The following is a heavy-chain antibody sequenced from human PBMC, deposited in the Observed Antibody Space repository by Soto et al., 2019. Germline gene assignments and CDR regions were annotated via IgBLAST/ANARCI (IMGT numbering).Heavy chain of an antibody. CDR3: TALGHYDSSEGGGY. D-gene: IGHD3-22*01. CDR1: GFTFSSYG. Sequence: SLRLSCAASGFTFSSYGMHWVRQAPGKGLEWVAVISYDGSNQYYADSVKGRFTVSRDKSKNTLYLQMNSLRAEDTAVYYCTALGHYDSSEGGGYCGQGPLVTVSS. CDR2: ISYDGSNQ. J-gene: IGHJ4*02. V-gene: IGHV3-30*03.